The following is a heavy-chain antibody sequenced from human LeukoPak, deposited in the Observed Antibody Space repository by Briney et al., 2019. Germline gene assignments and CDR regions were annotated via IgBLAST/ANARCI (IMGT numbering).Heavy chain of an antibody. CDR3: ARGAGSSSWYYYYGMDV. D-gene: IGHD6-13*01. V-gene: IGHV1-46*01. Sequence: ASVKVSCTASGYTFTSYYMHWVRQAPGQGLEWMGKINPNSGSTSYAQKFQGRVTMTRDTSTSAVYMEVSSLRSEDTGVYYCARGAGSSSWYYYYGMDVWGQGTTVTVSS. CDR2: INPNSGST. J-gene: IGHJ6*02. CDR1: GYTFTSYY.